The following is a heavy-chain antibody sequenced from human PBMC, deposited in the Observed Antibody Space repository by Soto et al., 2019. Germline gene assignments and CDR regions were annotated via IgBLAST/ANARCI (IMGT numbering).Heavy chain of an antibody. CDR3: SVLGSRRSGSYPSH. CDR1: GFSISDCS. Sequence: GGSLRLSCAASGFSISDCSMNWVRRAPGKGLEWISYISTNNDAIYYADSVKGRFTISRDNAKNSLYLQMNSLRAEDTAFYCASVLGSRRSGSYPSHWGQGTLVTVSS. J-gene: IGHJ4*02. CDR2: ISTNNDAI. D-gene: IGHD3-10*01. V-gene: IGHV3-48*01.